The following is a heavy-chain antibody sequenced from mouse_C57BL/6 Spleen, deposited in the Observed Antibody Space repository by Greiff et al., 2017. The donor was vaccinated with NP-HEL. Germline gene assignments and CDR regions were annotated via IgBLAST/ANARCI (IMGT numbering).Heavy chain of an antibody. D-gene: IGHD3-2*02. J-gene: IGHJ3*01. CDR3: ARHEESQLRLPAWFAY. Sequence: VQLQQSGAELVRPGTSVKMSCKASGYTFTNYWIGWAKQRPGHGLEWIGDIYPGGGYTNYNEKFKGKATLTADKSSSTAYMQFSSLTSEDSAIYYCARHEESQLRLPAWFAYWGQGTLVTVSA. V-gene: IGHV1-63*01. CDR1: GYTFTNYW. CDR2: IYPGGGYT.